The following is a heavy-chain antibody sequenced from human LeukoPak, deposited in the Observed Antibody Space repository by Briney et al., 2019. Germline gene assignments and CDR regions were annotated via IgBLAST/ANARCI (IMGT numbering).Heavy chain of an antibody. V-gene: IGHV4-59*01. CDR2: IYYSGST. CDR1: GGSISSYY. J-gene: IGHJ4*02. Sequence: SETLSLTCTVSGGSISSYYWSWIRQPPGKGLEWIGYIYYSGSTNYNPSLKSRVTISVDTSKNQFSLKLSSVTAADTAVYYCARHLRAEYYFDYWGQGTLVTVSS. CDR3: ARHLRAEYYFDY.